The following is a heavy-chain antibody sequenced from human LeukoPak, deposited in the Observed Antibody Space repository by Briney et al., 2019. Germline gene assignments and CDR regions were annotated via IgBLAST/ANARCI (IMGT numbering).Heavy chain of an antibody. CDR2: IDYSGST. D-gene: IGHD2-2*01. Sequence: SETLSLTCTVSGDSISSSNYYWGWIRQPPGKGLERIGSIDYSGSTYYNPSLKSRVTISVDTSKNQFSLKLISVTAADTAVYYCTREQLGYCSSTSCTALTFDPWGQGTLVTVSS. J-gene: IGHJ5*02. CDR1: GDSISSSNYY. V-gene: IGHV4-39*01. CDR3: TREQLGYCSSTSCTALTFDP.